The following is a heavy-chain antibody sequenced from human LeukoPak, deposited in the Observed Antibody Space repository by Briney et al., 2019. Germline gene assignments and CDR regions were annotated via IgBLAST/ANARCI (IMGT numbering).Heavy chain of an antibody. CDR1: GGSISSYY. CDR2: IYYSGST. CDR3: ARSYGSGSPVRY. J-gene: IGHJ4*02. Sequence: SETLSLTCTVSGGSISSYYWGWIRQPPGKGLEWIGSIYYSGSTYYNPSLKSRVTISVDTSKNQFSLKLSSVTAADTAVYYCARSYGSGSPVRYWGQGTLVTVSS. D-gene: IGHD3-10*01. V-gene: IGHV4-39*07.